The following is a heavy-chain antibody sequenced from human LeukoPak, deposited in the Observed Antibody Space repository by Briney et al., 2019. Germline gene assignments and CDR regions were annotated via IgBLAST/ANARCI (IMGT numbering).Heavy chain of an antibody. J-gene: IGHJ3*01. CDR2: MYPPLYHGGNT. CDR1: GGSISSNFC. CDR3: AISIGYSYGDDAFDV. D-gene: IGHD5-18*01. Sequence: SETLSLTCAVSGGSISSNFCWGWVRQSPGIGLQWIATMYPPLYHGGNTFYSPSLKSRVTMSLDKSQNQFSLKLHSVTATDTAVYYCAISIGYSYGDDAFDVWGPGTGVTVSS. V-gene: IGHV4-38-2*01.